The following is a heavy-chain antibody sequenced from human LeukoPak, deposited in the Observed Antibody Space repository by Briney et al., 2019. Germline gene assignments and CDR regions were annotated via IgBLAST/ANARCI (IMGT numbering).Heavy chain of an antibody. Sequence: GGSLRLSCAASGFTFIDYDMHWVRQVIGKGLEWVSAIGIRGDTHYSGSVKGRFTISRDNAKNSMFLQMNSLRAEDTAVYYCVRDGSSGWHFDQWGQGTLVTVSS. CDR2: IGIRGDT. J-gene: IGHJ4*02. D-gene: IGHD6-19*01. CDR3: VRDGSSGWHFDQ. CDR1: GFTFIDYD. V-gene: IGHV3-13*01.